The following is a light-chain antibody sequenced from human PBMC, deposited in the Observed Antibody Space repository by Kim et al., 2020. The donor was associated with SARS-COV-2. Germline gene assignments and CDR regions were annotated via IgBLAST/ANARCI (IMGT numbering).Light chain of an antibody. CDR2: GAS. V-gene: IGKV3-15*01. Sequence: EIVMTQSPVTLSVSPGDRATLSCRASQSVGGSVAWYQQKPGQAPRLLIYGASTRATGVPARFSGSGSETEFTLAISSLQSEDSAVYYCQQYNNWPPELTFGGGTKLEI. CDR3: QQYNNWPPELT. J-gene: IGKJ4*01. CDR1: QSVGGS.